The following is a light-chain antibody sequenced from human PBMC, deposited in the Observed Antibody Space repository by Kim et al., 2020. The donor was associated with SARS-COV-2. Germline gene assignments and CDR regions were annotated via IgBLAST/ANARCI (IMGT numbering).Light chain of an antibody. CDR3: QQSYSTLFT. Sequence: ASVGDSVTITCRASQSISSYLNWYQQKPGKAPKLLIYAASSLQSGVPSRFSGSGSGTDFTLTISSLQPEDFATYYCQQSYSTLFTFGPGTKVDIK. CDR2: AAS. CDR1: QSISSY. J-gene: IGKJ3*01. V-gene: IGKV1-39*01.